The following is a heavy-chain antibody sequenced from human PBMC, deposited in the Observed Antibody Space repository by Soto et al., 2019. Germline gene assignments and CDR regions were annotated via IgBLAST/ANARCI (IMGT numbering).Heavy chain of an antibody. V-gene: IGHV1-58*01. J-gene: IGHJ6*02. D-gene: IGHD4-17*01. Sequence: SVKVSWKASGFTFTSSAVQWVRQARGQRLEWIGWIVVGSGNTNYAQKFQERVTITRDMSTSTAYMELSSLRSEDTAVYSCAASPGATVTTGYYYYGMDVWGQGTTVTVSS. CDR1: GFTFTSSA. CDR2: IVVGSGNT. CDR3: AASPGATVTTGYYYYGMDV.